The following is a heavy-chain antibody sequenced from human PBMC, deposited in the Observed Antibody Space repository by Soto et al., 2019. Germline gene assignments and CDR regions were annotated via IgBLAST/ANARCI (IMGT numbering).Heavy chain of an antibody. V-gene: IGHV1-8*01. CDR2: MNPNSGNT. Sequence: QVQLVQSGAEVKKPGASVKVSCKASGYTFTSYDINWVRQATGQGLEWMGWMNPNSGNTGYAQKFQGRVTMTRNTSISTAYMELSSLRSEDTAVYYCARGRSKDCSGGSCYAGHLDYWGQGTLVTVSS. CDR1: GYTFTSYD. CDR3: ARGRSKDCSGGSCYAGHLDY. J-gene: IGHJ4*02. D-gene: IGHD2-15*01.